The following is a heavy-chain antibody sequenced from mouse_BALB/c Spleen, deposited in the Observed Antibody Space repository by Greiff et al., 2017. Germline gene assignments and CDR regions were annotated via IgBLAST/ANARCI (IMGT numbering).Heavy chain of an antibody. D-gene: IGHD2-4*01. V-gene: IGHV5-17*02. CDR1: GFTFSRFG. CDR3: ARSSGLYDYDGAWFAY. J-gene: IGHJ3*01. Sequence: EVQVVESGGGLVQPGGSRKLSCAASGFTFSRFGMHWVRQAPEKGLEWVAYISSGSSTIYYADTVKGRFTISRDNPKNTLFLQMTSLRSEDTAMYYCARSSGLYDYDGAWFAYWGQGTLVTVSA. CDR2: ISSGSSTI.